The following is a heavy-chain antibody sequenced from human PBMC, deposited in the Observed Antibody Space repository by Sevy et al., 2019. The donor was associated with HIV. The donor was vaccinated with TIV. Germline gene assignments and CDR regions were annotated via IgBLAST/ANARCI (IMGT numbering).Heavy chain of an antibody. J-gene: IGHJ4*02. Sequence: ASVKVSCKASGGTCSSYAISWVRRAPRQGLEWMGGIIPIFGTANYAQKFQGRVTITADESTSTAYIELSSVRSEDTAVYYCASSVEMATITRFRFDYWGQGTLVTVSS. V-gene: IGHV1-69*13. CDR3: ASSVEMATITRFRFDY. CDR1: GGTCSSYA. CDR2: IIPIFGTA. D-gene: IGHD5-12*01.